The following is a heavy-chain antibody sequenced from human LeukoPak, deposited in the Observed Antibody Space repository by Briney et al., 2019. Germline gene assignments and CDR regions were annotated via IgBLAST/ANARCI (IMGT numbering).Heavy chain of an antibody. Sequence: EASVKVSCKASGGTFSSYAISWVRQAPGQGLEWMGGIIPIFGTANYAQKFQGRVTITADKSTSTAYMELSSLRSEDTAVYYCARDIASHSSGWLKDAFDNWGQGTMVTVSS. D-gene: IGHD6-19*01. CDR2: IIPIFGTA. CDR3: ARDIASHSSGWLKDAFDN. J-gene: IGHJ3*02. CDR1: GGTFSSYA. V-gene: IGHV1-69*06.